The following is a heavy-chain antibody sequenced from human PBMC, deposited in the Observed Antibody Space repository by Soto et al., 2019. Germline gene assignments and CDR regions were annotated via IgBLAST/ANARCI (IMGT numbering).Heavy chain of an antibody. CDR2: IYYSGST. V-gene: IGHV4-39*01. J-gene: IGHJ6*02. CDR1: GGSISSSSYY. Sequence: SETLSLTCTVSGGSISSSSYYWGWIRQPPGKGLEWIGSIYYSGSTYYNPSLKSRVTISVDTSKNQFSLKLSSVTAADTAVHYCASPYYGSGRRYYYYGMDVWGQGTTVTVSS. CDR3: ASPYYGSGRRYYYYGMDV. D-gene: IGHD3-10*01.